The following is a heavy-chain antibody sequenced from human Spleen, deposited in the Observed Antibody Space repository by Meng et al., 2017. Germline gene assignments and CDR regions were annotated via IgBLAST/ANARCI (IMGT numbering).Heavy chain of an antibody. Sequence: GGSLRLSCAASGFTFDDYAMHWVRQAPGKGLEWVSGISCNSDRLGYADSVKGRFTISRDNAKNSLYLQMNILRAEDMALDYCGKGAGRGYSYGQVDYWGQGTLVTVSS. CDR3: GKGAGRGYSYGQVDY. J-gene: IGHJ4*02. D-gene: IGHD5-18*01. V-gene: IGHV3-9*03. CDR2: ISCNSDRL. CDR1: GFTFDDYA.